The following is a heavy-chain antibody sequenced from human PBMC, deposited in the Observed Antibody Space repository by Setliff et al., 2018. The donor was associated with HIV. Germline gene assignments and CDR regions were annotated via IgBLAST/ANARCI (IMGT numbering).Heavy chain of an antibody. CDR2: VHPVDSDV. CDR1: GYIFTGYW. Sequence: PGESLKISCQGSGYIFTGYWVGWVRQMAGKGLEWMGMVHPVDSDVRYSPSFEGQVTISADKSITTAYLQWSSLKASDTAIYYCVRHRSAVAGTRIGYCYYMDVWGKGTTVTVSS. V-gene: IGHV5-51*01. CDR3: VRHRSAVAGTRIGYCYYMDV. J-gene: IGHJ6*03. D-gene: IGHD6-19*01.